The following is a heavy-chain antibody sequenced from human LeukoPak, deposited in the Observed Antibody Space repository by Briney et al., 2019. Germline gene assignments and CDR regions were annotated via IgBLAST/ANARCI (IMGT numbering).Heavy chain of an antibody. J-gene: IGHJ5*02. Sequence: PSETLSLTCTVSGGSISSYYWSWIRQPPGKGLEWIGYIYYSGSTNYNPSLKSRVTMSVDTSKNQFSLRLSSVTAADTAVYYCARDFGSGWYDDWGQGTLVTVSS. CDR1: GGSISSYY. CDR3: ARDFGSGWYDD. D-gene: IGHD6-19*01. V-gene: IGHV4-59*12. CDR2: IYYSGST.